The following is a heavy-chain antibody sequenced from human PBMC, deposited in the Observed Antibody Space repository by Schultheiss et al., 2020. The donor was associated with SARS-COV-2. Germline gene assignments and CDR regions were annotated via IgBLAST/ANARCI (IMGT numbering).Heavy chain of an antibody. CDR3: TTDSYYDFWSGYPHFDY. V-gene: IGHV3-15*01. CDR2: IKSKPDGGTT. CDR1: GFTFSSYS. D-gene: IGHD3-3*01. Sequence: GGSLRLSCAASGFTFSSYSMNWVRQAPGKGLEWVGRIKSKPDGGTTDYAAPVKGRFTISRDDSKNTLYLQMNSLKTEDTAVYYCTTDSYYDFWSGYPHFDYWGQGTLVTVSS. J-gene: IGHJ4*02.